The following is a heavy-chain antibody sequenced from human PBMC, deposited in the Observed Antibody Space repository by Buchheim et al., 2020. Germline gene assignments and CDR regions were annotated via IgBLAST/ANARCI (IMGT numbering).Heavy chain of an antibody. CDR2: SHGDDNE. D-gene: IGHD2-15*01. CDR1: GFSVSTREVS. V-gene: IGHV2-5*02. J-gene: IGHJ1*01. Sequence: QITLKESGPTLVKPTQTLTLTCSCSGFSVSTREVSVGWIRQPPGKAPEWLALSHGDDNEQYSPSLRSRLTLTKDTSKNQVVLTLANVDPVDTATYYCVRRHSSSRGPPNWGPGTL. CDR3: VRRHSSSRGPPN.